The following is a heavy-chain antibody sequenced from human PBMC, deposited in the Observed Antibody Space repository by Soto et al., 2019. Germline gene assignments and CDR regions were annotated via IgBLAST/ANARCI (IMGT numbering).Heavy chain of an antibody. D-gene: IGHD6-13*01. V-gene: IGHV1-69*13. CDR3: ARALVGRLYYYYYGMDV. J-gene: IGHJ6*02. Sequence: SVKVSCKASGGTFSSYAISWVRQAPGQGLEWMGGIIPIFGTANYAQKFQGRVTITADESTSTAYMELSSLRSEDTAVYYCARALVGRLYYYYYGMDVWGQGTTVTVS. CDR2: IIPIFGTA. CDR1: GGTFSSYA.